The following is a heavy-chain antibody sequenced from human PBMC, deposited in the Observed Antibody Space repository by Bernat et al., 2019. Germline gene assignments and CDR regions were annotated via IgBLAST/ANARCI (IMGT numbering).Heavy chain of an antibody. J-gene: IGHJ5*02. D-gene: IGHD3-3*01. CDR2: ISYEGSNK. CDR3: ARDHDFWSGYYTRFDP. Sequence: QVQLVESGGGVVQPGRSLRLSCAASGFTFSSYAMHWVRQAPGKGLEWVAVISYEGSNKYNADSVKGRFTICRDNSKNTLYLQMNSLRAEDTAVYYCARDHDFWSGYYTRFDPWGQGTLVTVSS. CDR1: GFTFSSYA. V-gene: IGHV3-30-3*01.